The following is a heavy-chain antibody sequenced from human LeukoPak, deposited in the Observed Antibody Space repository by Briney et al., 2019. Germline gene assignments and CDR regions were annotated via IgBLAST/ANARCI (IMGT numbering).Heavy chain of an antibody. CDR3: ARGGVAAAIQRGEGNFDY. D-gene: IGHD2-2*02. Sequence: GGSLRLSCAASGFTFSSYAMHWVRQAPGKGLEWVAVISYDGSNKYYADSVKGRFTISRDNTKNTLYLQMNSLRAEDTAVYYCARGGVAAAIQRGEGNFDYWGQGTLVTVSS. V-gene: IGHV3-30-3*01. J-gene: IGHJ4*02. CDR1: GFTFSSYA. CDR2: ISYDGSNK.